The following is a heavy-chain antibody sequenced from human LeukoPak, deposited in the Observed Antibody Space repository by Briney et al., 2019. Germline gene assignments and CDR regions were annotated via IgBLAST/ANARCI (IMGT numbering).Heavy chain of an antibody. CDR2: ISAYNGNT. CDR1: GYTFTSYG. CDR3: ARVVYIVVRGVIITYWSDP. J-gene: IGHJ5*02. Sequence: EASVKVSCKASGYTFTSYGISWVRQAPGQGLEWMGWISAYNGNTNYAQKLQGRVTMTTDTSTSTAYMELRSLRSDDTAVYYCARVVYIVVRGVIITYWSDPWGQGTLVTVSS. V-gene: IGHV1-18*04. D-gene: IGHD3-10*01.